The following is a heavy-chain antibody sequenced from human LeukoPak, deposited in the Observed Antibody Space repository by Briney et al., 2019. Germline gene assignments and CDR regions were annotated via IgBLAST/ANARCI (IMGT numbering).Heavy chain of an antibody. D-gene: IGHD3-9*01. CDR1: GYTFTSYA. CDR2: INTNTGNP. J-gene: IGHJ5*02. V-gene: IGHV7-4-1*02. Sequence: GASVKVSCKASGYTFTSYAMNWVRQAPGQGLEWMGWINTNTGNPTYAQGFTGRFVFSLDTSVSTAYLQISSLKAEDTAVYYCARDSLVLRYFDWINWFDPWGQGTLVTVSS. CDR3: ARDSLVLRYFDWINWFDP.